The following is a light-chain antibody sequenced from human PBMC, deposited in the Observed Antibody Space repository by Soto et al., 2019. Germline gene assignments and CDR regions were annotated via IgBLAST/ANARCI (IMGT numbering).Light chain of an antibody. J-gene: IGLJ3*02. V-gene: IGLV2-14*01. Sequence: QSALTQPASVSGYPGQSITISCTGTSSDVGGYNYVSWYQQNPGKAPKLMIYEVSHRPSGVSDRFSGSKSGNTASLTISGLQAEDEADYYCSSYTTSSTLVVFGGGTKLTV. CDR3: SSYTTSSTLVV. CDR2: EVS. CDR1: SSDVGGYNY.